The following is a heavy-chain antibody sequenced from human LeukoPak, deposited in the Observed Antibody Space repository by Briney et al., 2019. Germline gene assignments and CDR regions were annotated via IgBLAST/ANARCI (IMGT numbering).Heavy chain of an antibody. D-gene: IGHD2/OR15-2a*01. V-gene: IGHV4-4*07. J-gene: IGHJ3*02. CDR2: IYGSGTT. CDR1: GGSISSY. CDR3: ARARSSYFDTSLDI. Sequence: SETLSLTCTVSGGSISSYWSWIRQPAGKGLEWIGRIYGSGTTTYNPSLKSRVSMSIDTSKNQFSLKLMSVTAADTAVYYCARARSSYFDTSLDIWGQGTMVTVSS.